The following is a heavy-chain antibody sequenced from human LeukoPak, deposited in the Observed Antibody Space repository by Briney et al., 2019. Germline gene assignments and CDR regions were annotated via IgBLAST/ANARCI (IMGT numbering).Heavy chain of an antibody. CDR1: GYTFASYG. V-gene: IGHV1-18*01. CDR2: ISAYNGNT. J-gene: IGHJ4*02. Sequence: ASVKVSCKASGYTFASYGISWVRQAPGQGLEWMGWISAYNGNTNYAQKLQGRVTMTTDTSTSTAYMELRSLRSDDTAVYYCARDENDRRSWYPAYYFDYWGQGTLVTVSS. CDR3: ARDENDRRSWYPAYYFDY. D-gene: IGHD6-13*01.